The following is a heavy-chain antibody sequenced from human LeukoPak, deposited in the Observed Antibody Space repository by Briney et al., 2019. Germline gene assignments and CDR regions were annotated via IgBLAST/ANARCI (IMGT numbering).Heavy chain of an antibody. CDR1: GFTLSDYY. CDR3: ARVRMDYVWGSYRLNAFDI. D-gene: IGHD3-16*02. J-gene: IGHJ3*02. Sequence: GGSLRLSCAASGFTLSDYYMSWIRQAPGKGLEWVSYISSSGSTIYYADSVKGRFTISRDNAKNSLYLQMNSLRAEDTAVYYCARVRMDYVWGSYRLNAFDIWGQGTMVTVSS. CDR2: ISSSGSTI. V-gene: IGHV3-11*04.